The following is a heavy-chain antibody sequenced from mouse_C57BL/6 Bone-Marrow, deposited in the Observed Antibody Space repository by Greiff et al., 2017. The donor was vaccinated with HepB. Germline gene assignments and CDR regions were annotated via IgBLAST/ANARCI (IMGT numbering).Heavy chain of an antibody. J-gene: IGHJ1*03. Sequence: VKLQQPGAELVKPGASVKLSCKASGYTFTSYWMHWVKQRPGQGLEWIGMIHPNSGSTNYNEKFKSKATLTVDKSSSTAYMQLSSLTSEDSAVYYCARSGDGNYDWYFDVWGTGTTVTVSS. D-gene: IGHD2-1*01. CDR3: ARSGDGNYDWYFDV. CDR1: GYTFTSYW. CDR2: IHPNSGST. V-gene: IGHV1-64*01.